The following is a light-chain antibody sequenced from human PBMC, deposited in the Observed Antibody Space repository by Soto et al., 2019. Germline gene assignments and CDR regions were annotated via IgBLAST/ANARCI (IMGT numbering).Light chain of an antibody. V-gene: IGLV4-69*01. Sequence: QPVLTQSPSASASLGASVKLTCTLSSGHSSYAIAWHQQQPEKGPRYLMKVNSDGSHSKGDGIPDRFSGSRSGAERYLTISSLQSEDEADYYCQTWGTGIVVFGGGTKLTVL. CDR3: QTWGTGIVV. J-gene: IGLJ2*01. CDR1: SGHSSYA. CDR2: VNSDGSH.